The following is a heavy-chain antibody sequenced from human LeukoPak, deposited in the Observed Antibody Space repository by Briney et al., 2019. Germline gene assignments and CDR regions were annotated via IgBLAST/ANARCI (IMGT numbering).Heavy chain of an antibody. CDR3: ARENIAAAGTDYFDY. J-gene: IGHJ4*02. CDR1: GGSISSGGYY. D-gene: IGHD6-13*01. Sequence: SQTLSLTCTVSGGSISSGGYYWSWIRQHPGKGLEWIGYIYYSGSTYYNPSLKSRVTISVDTSKTQFSLKLSSVTAADTAVYYCARENIAAAGTDYFDYWGQGTLVTVSS. CDR2: IYYSGST. V-gene: IGHV4-31*03.